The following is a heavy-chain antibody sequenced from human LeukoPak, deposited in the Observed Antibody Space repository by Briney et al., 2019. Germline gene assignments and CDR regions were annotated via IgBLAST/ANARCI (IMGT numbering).Heavy chain of an antibody. CDR1: GFTFSSYS. CDR2: IYGGGST. J-gene: IGHJ4*02. D-gene: IGHD3-22*01. Sequence: GGSLRLSCAASGFTFSSYSMNWVRQAPGKGLEWVSFIYGGGSTYYADSVKGRFIISRDNSKNTLYLQMNSLRAEDTAMYFCGRGYPYYFDHWGQGTLVTVSS. V-gene: IGHV3-66*01. CDR3: GRGYPYYFDH.